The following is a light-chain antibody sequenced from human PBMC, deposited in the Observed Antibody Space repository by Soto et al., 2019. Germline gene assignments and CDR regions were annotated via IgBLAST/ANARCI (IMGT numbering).Light chain of an antibody. CDR2: GAS. J-gene: IGKJ1*01. V-gene: IGKV1-9*01. CDR3: QQVNSYPRT. CDR1: QGISSF. Sequence: IQLTQSPSSLSASVGVRVTITCRASQGISSFLAGYQQKPGKAPNLLIYGASTLHSGVPSRFSGSGSGTDFTLAIASLQPEDFATYYGQQVNSYPRTFGQGTKVEVK.